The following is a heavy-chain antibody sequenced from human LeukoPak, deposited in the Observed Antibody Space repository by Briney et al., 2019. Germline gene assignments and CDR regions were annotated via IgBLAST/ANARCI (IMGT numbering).Heavy chain of an antibody. J-gene: IGHJ4*02. CDR3: AREIFWSGYYSNLRFDY. D-gene: IGHD3-3*01. CDR2: TKQDGSGK. CDR1: GFAFRNFW. V-gene: IGHV3-7*01. Sequence: GGSLRLSCAASGFAFRNFWMSWVRQAPGKGLELVANTKQDGSGKYYVDSVEGRFTVSRDNAKNSLYLQMNSLRAEDTAVYYCAREIFWSGYYSNLRFDYWGRGTLVTVSS.